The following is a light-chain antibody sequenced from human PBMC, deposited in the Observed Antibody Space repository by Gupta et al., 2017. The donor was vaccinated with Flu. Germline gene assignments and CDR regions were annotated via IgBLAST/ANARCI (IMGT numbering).Light chain of an antibody. Sequence: PGQTARITCSGDGLPNKLAYWYKQKAGQVPRLGIYEDIKRPSGIPERGAGSSSGNVATLNIRGAQVEDEADDDCYSTDDDGSERFGGGTKLTVL. CDR2: EDI. CDR3: YSTDDDGSER. J-gene: IGLJ3*02. V-gene: IGLV3-10*01. CDR1: GLPNKL.